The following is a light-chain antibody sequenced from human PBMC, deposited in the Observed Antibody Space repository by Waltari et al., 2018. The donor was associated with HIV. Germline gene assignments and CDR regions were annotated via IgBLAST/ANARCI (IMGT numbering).Light chain of an antibody. V-gene: IGKV3-15*01. Sequence: EIVMTQSPATLSVSPGQRATVSCWASQSISSNLAWYQQRHGQAPRLLVYDASTRVAGIPARFSASGFATEFTLTISSLQSEDFAVYYCQQYNDWLSWTFGQGTKVEMK. J-gene: IGKJ1*01. CDR2: DAS. CDR3: QQYNDWLSWT. CDR1: QSISSN.